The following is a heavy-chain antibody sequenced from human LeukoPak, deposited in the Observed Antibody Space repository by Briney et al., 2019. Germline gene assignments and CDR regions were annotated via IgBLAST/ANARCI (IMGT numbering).Heavy chain of an antibody. V-gene: IGHV3-30*18. CDR2: ITYDGTNK. CDR1: GFTFSSYN. Sequence: GGSLRLSCAVSGFTFSSYNMHWVRQAPGKGLEWVAVITYDGTNKYYADSVKGRFTISRDNSQNTLYLQMDSLRTEDGAVYYCAKDEGDGTPWGQGTLVTVSS. CDR3: AKDEGDGTP. D-gene: IGHD5-24*01. J-gene: IGHJ5*02.